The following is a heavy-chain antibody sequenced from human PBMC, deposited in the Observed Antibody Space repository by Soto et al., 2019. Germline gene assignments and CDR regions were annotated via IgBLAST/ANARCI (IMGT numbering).Heavy chain of an antibody. CDR1: GFTFSDHY. CDR2: TRNKANSYTT. J-gene: IGHJ4*02. CDR3: ARLRLGYRSGWYFDY. D-gene: IGHD6-19*01. V-gene: IGHV3-72*01. Sequence: EVQLVESGGGLVQPGGSLRLSCAASGFTFSDHYMDWVRQAPGKGLDWVGRTRNKANSYTTEYAASVKGRFTSSKDDSRNSLYLQMNSVKTEDTAVYYCARLRLGYRSGWYFDYWGQGTLVTVSS.